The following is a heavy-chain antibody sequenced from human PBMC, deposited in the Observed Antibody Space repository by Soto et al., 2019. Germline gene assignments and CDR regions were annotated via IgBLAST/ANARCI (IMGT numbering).Heavy chain of an antibody. CDR1: GFTFSTSA. CDR3: AREEFAAGRCHFGY. D-gene: IGHD6-13*01. V-gene: IGHV3-30-3*01. J-gene: IGHJ4*02. CDR2: ISKGGNKK. Sequence: QVQVVESGGGLVQPGGSLRLSCAASGFTFSTSAMHWVRQAPGKGLEWMALISKGGNKKYYADSVKGRVTISSDISESTLYLQMNSLRTEDTAVYYCAREEFAAGRCHFGYWGQGTFVSVCS.